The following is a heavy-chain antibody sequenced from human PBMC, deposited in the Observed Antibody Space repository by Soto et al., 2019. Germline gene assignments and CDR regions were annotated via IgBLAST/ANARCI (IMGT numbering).Heavy chain of an antibody. CDR3: ARDSYGMDV. CDR2: IWYDGSNK. J-gene: IGHJ6*02. Sequence: QVQLVESGGGVVQPGRSLRLSCAASGFTFSNYAMHWVRQAPGKGLGWVAGIWYDGSNKYYADAVKGRCTISRDNSKNTLYMQLNSLRAEDTAVYYCARDSYGMDVWGQGTTVTVSS. CDR1: GFTFSNYA. V-gene: IGHV3-33*01.